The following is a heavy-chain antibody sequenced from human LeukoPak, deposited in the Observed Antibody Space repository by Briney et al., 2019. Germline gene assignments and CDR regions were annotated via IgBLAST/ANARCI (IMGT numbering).Heavy chain of an antibody. V-gene: IGHV3-23*01. J-gene: IGHJ4*02. CDR2: ISSGGDNT. CDR1: GFTFSNYG. Sequence: GGSLRLSCVASGFTFSNYGMTWVRQAPGKGLEWVSVISSGGDNTFYADSVKGRFTISRDNSKNTFYLQMNSLRDEDTALYYCAKAGGGSGYNPLGYWGQGTLVTVSS. CDR3: AKAGGGSGYNPLGY. D-gene: IGHD5-24*01.